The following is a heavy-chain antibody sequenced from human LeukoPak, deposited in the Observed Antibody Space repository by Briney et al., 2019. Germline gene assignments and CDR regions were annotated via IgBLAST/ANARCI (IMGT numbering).Heavy chain of an antibody. D-gene: IGHD3-16*01. Sequence: GGSLRLSCVGSGFMFSRYDLIWVRQAPGQGLEWVSGIHGNGETTYYGDSVKGRFTISRDNSKSTLYLQMNSLRVEDTAEYFCGRDPNGDYVGAFEFWGQATKVAVSS. V-gene: IGHV3-23*01. CDR3: GRDPNGDYVGAFEF. CDR1: GFMFSRYD. J-gene: IGHJ3*01. CDR2: IHGNGETT.